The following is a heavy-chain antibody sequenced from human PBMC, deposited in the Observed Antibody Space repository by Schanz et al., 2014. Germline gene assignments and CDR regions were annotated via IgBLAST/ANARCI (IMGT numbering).Heavy chain of an antibody. CDR1: GYDFHIYA. J-gene: IGHJ4*02. V-gene: IGHV1-18*01. Sequence: QVQLVQSGAEVKKPGASVKVSCKASGYDFHIYAYSWVRQAPGQGPEWIGWISGYTGDTKYAQKFQHRVNMTTDRTTSTVYMELRSLRCDDTAVYFCARDNGRIPAANSFDYWGQGTLVTVSS. CDR2: ISGYTGDT. D-gene: IGHD1-26*01. CDR3: ARDNGRIPAANSFDY.